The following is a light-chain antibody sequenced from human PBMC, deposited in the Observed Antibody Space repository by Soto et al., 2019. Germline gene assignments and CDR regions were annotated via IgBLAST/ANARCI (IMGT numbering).Light chain of an antibody. Sequence: QSALTQPASVSGSPGQSITISCAGTSSDIGGSNYVSLYQQHPGKAPKLMIYGVSNRPSGVSNRFSGSKSGNTASLTSSGLQAEDEADYFCYSSRSSSSTFYVFGTGTKLTVL. CDR3: YSSRSSSSTFYV. CDR2: GVS. V-gene: IGLV2-14*03. CDR1: SSDIGGSNY. J-gene: IGLJ1*01.